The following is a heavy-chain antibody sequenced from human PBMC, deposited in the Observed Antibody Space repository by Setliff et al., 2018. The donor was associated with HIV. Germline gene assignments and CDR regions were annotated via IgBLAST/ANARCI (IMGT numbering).Heavy chain of an antibody. CDR1: GGSISSSSYY. V-gene: IGHV4-39*01. J-gene: IGHJ4*02. CDR2: IYYSGST. D-gene: IGHD6-19*01. CDR3: ASPASGGSSGQYHY. Sequence: TLSLTCTVSGGSISSSSYYWGWIRQPPGKGLEWIGSIYYSGSTYYNPSLKSRVTISVDTSKNQFSLKLGSVTAADTAVYYCASPASGGSSGQYHYWGQGTLVTVSS.